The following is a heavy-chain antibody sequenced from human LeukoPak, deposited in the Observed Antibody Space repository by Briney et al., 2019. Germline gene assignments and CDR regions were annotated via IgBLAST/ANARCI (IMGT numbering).Heavy chain of an antibody. CDR1: GGTFSSYA. CDR3: ARGGITTSYYFDY. Sequence: SVKVSCKASGGTFSSYAISWVRQAPGQGLEWMGGIIPIFGTANYAQKLQGRVTITTDESTSTAYMELSSLRSEDTAVYYCARGGITTSYYFDYWGQGTLVTVSS. D-gene: IGHD3-22*01. V-gene: IGHV1-69*05. CDR2: IIPIFGTA. J-gene: IGHJ4*01.